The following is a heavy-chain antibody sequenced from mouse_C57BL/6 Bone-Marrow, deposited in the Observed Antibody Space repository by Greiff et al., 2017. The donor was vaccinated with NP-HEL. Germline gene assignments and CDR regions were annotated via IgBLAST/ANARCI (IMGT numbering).Heavy chain of an antibody. V-gene: IGHV1-15*01. CDR2: IDPETGGT. CDR3: QIYLDY. J-gene: IGHJ2*01. Sequence: QVQLQQSGAELVRPGASVTLSCKASGYTFTDYEMHWVKQTPVHGLEWIGAIDPETGGTAYNQKFKGKAILTADKSSSTAYMEPRSLTSEDSAVYYCQIYLDYWGQGTTLTVSS. CDR1: GYTFTDYE.